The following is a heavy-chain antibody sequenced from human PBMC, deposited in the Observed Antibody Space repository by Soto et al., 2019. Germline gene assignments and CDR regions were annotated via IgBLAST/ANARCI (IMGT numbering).Heavy chain of an antibody. J-gene: IGHJ5*02. V-gene: IGHV1-18*01. CDR3: ARADISGYDQLGEYNWFDP. D-gene: IGHD5-12*01. CDR2: ISAYNGNT. Sequence: ASVKVSCKASGYTFTSYGISWVRQAPGQGLEWMGWISAYNGNTNYAQKLQGRVTMTTDTSTSTAYMELRSLRSDDTAVYYCARADISGYDQLGEYNWFDPWGQGTLVTVSS. CDR1: GYTFTSYG.